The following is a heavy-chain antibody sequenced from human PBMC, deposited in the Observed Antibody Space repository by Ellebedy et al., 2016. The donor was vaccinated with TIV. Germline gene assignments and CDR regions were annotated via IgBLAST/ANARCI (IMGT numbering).Heavy chain of an antibody. V-gene: IGHV4-31*01. CDR2: IYDSGKT. J-gene: IGHJ4*02. CDR1: GDSISSVFYY. CDR3: ARGPYPGSGSYLDY. Sequence: MPSETLSLTCTVSGDSISSVFYYWSWIRQHPGKGLEWIGYIYDSGKTYYNPALKSLVSISVDTSKNQFSLKLNSVTAADTAVYYCARGPYPGSGSYLDYWGQGTLVTVSS. D-gene: IGHD3-10*01.